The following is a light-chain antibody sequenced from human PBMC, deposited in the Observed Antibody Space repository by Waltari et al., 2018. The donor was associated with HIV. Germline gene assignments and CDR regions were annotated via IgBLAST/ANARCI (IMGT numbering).Light chain of an antibody. Sequence: HSVLTQPPSVSGAPGQRVTISCTGSSSNIGAGFDVHWYQHLPGTAPKLLIYSNSKWPSCAPGRFSGSKSVTSSSLAIPGLQGEDEADYDCQSYDSSLSALFGGGTKLTVL. CDR3: QSYDSSLSAL. CDR2: SNS. J-gene: IGLJ2*01. V-gene: IGLV1-40*01. CDR1: SSNIGAGFD.